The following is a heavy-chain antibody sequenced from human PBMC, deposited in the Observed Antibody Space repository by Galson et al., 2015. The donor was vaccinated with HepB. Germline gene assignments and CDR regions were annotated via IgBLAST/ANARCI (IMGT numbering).Heavy chain of an antibody. J-gene: IGHJ4*02. Sequence: SLRLSCAASGFIFSSYAMHWVRQAPGSGLEWVAVISSNGRNEYYADSVKGRFAISRDNSKHTLYLQMNSLRPEDSAVYYCANLPAGYSTAWSVDIDCWGRGTLVTVSS. CDR1: GFIFSSYA. CDR3: ANLPAGYSTAWSVDIDC. D-gene: IGHD6-19*01. V-gene: IGHV3-30*09. CDR2: ISSNGRNE.